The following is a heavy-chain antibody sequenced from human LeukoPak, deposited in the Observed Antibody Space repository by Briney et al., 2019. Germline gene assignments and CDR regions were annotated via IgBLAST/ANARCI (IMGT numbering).Heavy chain of an antibody. CDR2: ISWNSGSI. Sequence: PGGSLRLSCAASGFTFDDYAMHWVRQAPGKGLEWVSGISWNSGSIGYADSVKGRFTISRDNAKNSLYLQMNSLRAEDTALYYCAQDHSANYYDSSGYLDYWGQGTLVTVSS. D-gene: IGHD3-22*01. J-gene: IGHJ4*02. CDR3: AQDHSANYYDSSGYLDY. V-gene: IGHV3-9*01. CDR1: GFTFDDYA.